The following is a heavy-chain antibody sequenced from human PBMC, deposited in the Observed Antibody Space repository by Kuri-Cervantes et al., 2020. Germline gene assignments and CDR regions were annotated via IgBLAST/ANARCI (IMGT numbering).Heavy chain of an antibody. D-gene: IGHD4-17*01. Sequence: GESLKISCAASGFTFDDYAMHWVRQAPGKGLVWVSRINSDGSSTSYADSVKGRFTISRDNAKNTLYLQMNSLRAEDTAVYYCARSTVTKRMDWGQGTLVTVSS. V-gene: IGHV3-74*01. CDR2: INSDGSST. J-gene: IGHJ4*02. CDR3: ARSTVTKRMD. CDR1: GFTFDDYA.